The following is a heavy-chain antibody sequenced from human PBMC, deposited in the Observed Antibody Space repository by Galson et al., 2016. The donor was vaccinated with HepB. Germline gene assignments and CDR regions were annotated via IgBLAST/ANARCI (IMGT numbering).Heavy chain of an antibody. D-gene: IGHD3-10*01. J-gene: IGHJ6*03. V-gene: IGHV1-18*04. CDR3: ARAPIWLGAYYYMDI. CDR2: ISAYNGNT. CDR1: GYTFTNYG. Sequence: SVKVSCKASGYTFTNYGISWVRQAPGQGLEWMGWISAYNGNTNYAQKFQGRVTMTTDTSTTTAYMDLRSLRSDDPAVYYCARAPIWLGAYYYMDIWGKGTTVTVSS.